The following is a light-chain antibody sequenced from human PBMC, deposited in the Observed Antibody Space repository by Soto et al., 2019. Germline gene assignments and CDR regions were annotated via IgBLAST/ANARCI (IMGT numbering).Light chain of an antibody. J-gene: IGKJ4*01. Sequence: DIQMTQSPSSLSASVGARAPITCRASQSISSYLNWYQQKPGKAPKLLIYAASSLQSGVPSRFSGSGSGTDFTLTISSLQPEDFATYYCQKYNSAPLTFGGGTKVDIK. CDR2: AAS. CDR1: QSISSY. CDR3: QKYNSAPLT. V-gene: IGKV1-39*01.